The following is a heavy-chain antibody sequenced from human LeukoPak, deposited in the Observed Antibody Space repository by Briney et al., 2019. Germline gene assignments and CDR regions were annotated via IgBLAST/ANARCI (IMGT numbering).Heavy chain of an antibody. CDR3: AKEVRPFDY. CDR2: ISGSDGST. D-gene: IGHD4/OR15-4a*01. V-gene: IGHV3-23*01. Sequence: GGCLRLSCAASGFTFSSFWMHWVRHAPGGGLEWGSSISGSDGSTYYADSVKGRLTISRDKSKNHLYLQMNSLRAEDTAVYHCAKEVRPFDYWGQGILVTVSS. J-gene: IGHJ4*02. CDR1: GFTFSSFW.